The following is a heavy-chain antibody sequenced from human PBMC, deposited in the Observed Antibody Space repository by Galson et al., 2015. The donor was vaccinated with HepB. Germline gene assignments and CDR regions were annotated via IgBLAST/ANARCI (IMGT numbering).Heavy chain of an antibody. J-gene: IGHJ3*02. CDR3: ATGLILWSWAFDI. CDR2: FDPEDGET. D-gene: IGHD2-21*01. Sequence: SVKVSCKVSGYTLTELSMHWVRQAPGKGLEWMGGFDPEDGETIYAQKFQGRVTMTEDTSTDTAYMELSSLRSEDTAVYYCATGLILWSWAFDIWGQGTMVTVSS. V-gene: IGHV1-24*01. CDR1: GYTLTELS.